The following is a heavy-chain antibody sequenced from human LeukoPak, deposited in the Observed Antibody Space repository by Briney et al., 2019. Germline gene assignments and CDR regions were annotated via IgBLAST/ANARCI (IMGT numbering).Heavy chain of an antibody. CDR2: IHQSGST. V-gene: IGHV4-34*01. Sequence: SETLSLTCAIYGGSFGTHSWTWIRQPPGKGLEWVGEIHQSGSTNYNPSLRSRVIISVDTSKNQFSVRLRSVTAADTAMYFCTRGKMSPGSFHGMDVWGQGTMVT. CDR1: GGSFGTHS. D-gene: IGHD2-21*01. J-gene: IGHJ6*02. CDR3: TRGKMSPGSFHGMDV.